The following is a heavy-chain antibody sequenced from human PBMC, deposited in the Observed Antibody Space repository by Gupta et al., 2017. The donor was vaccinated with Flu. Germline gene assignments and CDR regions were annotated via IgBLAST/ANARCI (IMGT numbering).Heavy chain of an antibody. D-gene: IGHD2-2*01. V-gene: IGHV4-34*01. CDR2: INHAGSP. CDR3: SRAGRPVVVRVNWFDP. Sequence: GYYWSYIRQPAGKGLEWIGVINHAGSPNYNPSLKSRVTISVDTSKNQFSLKLSSVTAPDTAVYYCSRAGRPVVVRVNWFDPWGQGTLVTVSS. CDR1: GYY. J-gene: IGHJ5*02.